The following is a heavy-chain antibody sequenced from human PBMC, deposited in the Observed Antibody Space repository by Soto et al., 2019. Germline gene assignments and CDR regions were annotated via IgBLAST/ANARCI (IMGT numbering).Heavy chain of an antibody. V-gene: IGHV1-69*01. CDR3: ARARAVAGLYHGMDG. CDR2: IIPMFGTA. J-gene: IGHJ6*02. Sequence: QVQLVQSGAEVRKPGSSVKVSCKASGGTFSRYPISWVRQAPGQGLEWMGGIIPMFGTANHAQKFQGRVNITADESTSTAYMELSRLRSEDTARYFCARARAVAGLYHGMDGWCQGTTVIVSS. CDR1: GGTFSRYP. D-gene: IGHD6-19*01.